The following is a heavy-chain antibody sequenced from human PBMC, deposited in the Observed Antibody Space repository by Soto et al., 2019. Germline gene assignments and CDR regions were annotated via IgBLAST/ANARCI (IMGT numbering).Heavy chain of an antibody. CDR2: ISYDGSNK. CDR3: AKDLQGAMEVGGSGFDY. CDR1: GFTFSSYG. V-gene: IGHV3-30*18. Sequence: GGSLRLSCAASGFTFSSYGMHWVRQAPGKGLEWVAVISYDGSNKYYADSVKGRFTISRDNSKNTLYLQMNSLRAEDTAVYYCAKDLQGAMEVGGSGFDYWGQGTLVTVSS. D-gene: IGHD1-26*01. J-gene: IGHJ4*02.